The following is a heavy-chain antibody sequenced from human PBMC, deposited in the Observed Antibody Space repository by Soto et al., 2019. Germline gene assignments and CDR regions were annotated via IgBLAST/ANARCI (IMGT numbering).Heavy chain of an antibody. CDR1: GASISTTSYY. Sequence: QLQLQQSGPGLLKPSETLALTCNVSGASISTTSYYWAWIRQSPGKGLAWIATVYYSGSTYYNPSLRSRVTISVDTSKNQFSLKRTSVTAADTAGYYCASLRWDSWRNGLDVWGQGTTVTVSS. J-gene: IGHJ6*02. CDR2: VYYSGST. V-gene: IGHV4-39*01. CDR3: ASLRWDSWRNGLDV. D-gene: IGHD1-26*01.